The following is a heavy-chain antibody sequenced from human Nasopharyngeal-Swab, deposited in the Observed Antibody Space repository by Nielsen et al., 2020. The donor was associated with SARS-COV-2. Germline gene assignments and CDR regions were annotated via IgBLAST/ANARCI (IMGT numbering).Heavy chain of an antibody. CDR2: ISSSSSTI. CDR3: ARQTGYGDYDWYFDL. J-gene: IGHJ2*01. Sequence: GESLKISCAASGFTFSSYSMNWVRQAPGKGLEWVSYISSSSSTIYYADSVKGRFTISRDNAKNSLYLQMNSLRAEDTAVYYCARQTGYGDYDWYFDLWGRGTLVTVSS. D-gene: IGHD4-17*01. CDR1: GFTFSSYS. V-gene: IGHV3-48*01.